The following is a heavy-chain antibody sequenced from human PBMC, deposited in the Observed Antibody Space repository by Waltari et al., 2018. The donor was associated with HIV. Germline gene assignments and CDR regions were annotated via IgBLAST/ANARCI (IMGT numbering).Heavy chain of an antibody. Sequence: EVHLLQSGGSLAQPGGSLKLSCASSGFTFNNYAMAWVRQAPGKGLEWVSTISNGGGATYYADSVKGRFTISRDNSKSSLYLQMKSLRGEDTAIYYCAKEAPYCGGDCYGVYDYWGQGMLITVSS. V-gene: IGHV3-23*01. D-gene: IGHD2-21*02. CDR2: ISNGGGAT. J-gene: IGHJ4*02. CDR3: AKEAPYCGGDCYGVYDY. CDR1: GFTFNNYA.